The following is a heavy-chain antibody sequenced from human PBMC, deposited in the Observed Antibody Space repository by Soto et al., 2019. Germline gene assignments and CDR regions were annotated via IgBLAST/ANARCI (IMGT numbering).Heavy chain of an antibody. CDR2: INPANDNT. CDR1: GYTLTAYP. V-gene: IGHV1-3*01. D-gene: IGHD2-2*01. Sequence: WASVKVSCKASGYTLTAYPIHWVRQAPGQRLEWMGWINPANDNTKYPQKFQGRVSITTDTSGTTAYMELSGLTSEDTAVYYCTRDLEYQLLEDAFDVWGQGTMVTVSS. CDR3: TRDLEYQLLEDAFDV. J-gene: IGHJ3*01.